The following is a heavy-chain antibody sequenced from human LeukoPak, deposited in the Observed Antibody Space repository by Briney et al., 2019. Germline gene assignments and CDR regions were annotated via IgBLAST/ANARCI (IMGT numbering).Heavy chain of an antibody. CDR1: GFTFSSYS. Sequence: PGGSLRLSCAASGFTFSSYSMNWVRQAPGKGLEWVSSISSSSYIYYADSVKGRFTISRDNAKDSLYLQMNSLRAEDTAVYYCARIAYGDYHGMDVWGQGTTVTVSS. V-gene: IGHV3-21*01. J-gene: IGHJ6*02. CDR3: ARIAYGDYHGMDV. D-gene: IGHD4-17*01. CDR2: ISSSSYI.